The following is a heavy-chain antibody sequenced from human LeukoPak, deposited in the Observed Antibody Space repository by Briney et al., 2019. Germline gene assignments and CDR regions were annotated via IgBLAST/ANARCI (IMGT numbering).Heavy chain of an antibody. CDR2: IYYSGST. D-gene: IGHD3-3*01. CDR1: GGFISSSSYY. Sequence: SETLSLTCTVSGGFISSSSYYWGWIRQPPGKGLEWIGSIYYSGSTYYNPSLKSRVTISVDTSKNQFSLKLSSVTAADTAVYYCARSYYDFWSGYYTAYPNWFDPWGQGTLVTVSS. J-gene: IGHJ5*02. CDR3: ARSYYDFWSGYYTAYPNWFDP. V-gene: IGHV4-39*01.